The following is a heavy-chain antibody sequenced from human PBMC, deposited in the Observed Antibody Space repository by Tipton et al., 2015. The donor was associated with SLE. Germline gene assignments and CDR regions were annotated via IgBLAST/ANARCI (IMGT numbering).Heavy chain of an antibody. CDR2: ISGSGGST. V-gene: IGHV3-23*01. D-gene: IGHD3-22*01. J-gene: IGHJ4*02. Sequence: SLRLSCAASGFTFSSYAMSWVRQAPGKGLEWVSAISGSGGSTYYADSVKGRFTISRDNSKNTLYLQMNSLRAEDTAVYYCAKDQSMIVVVSYFDYWGQGTLVTVSS. CDR3: AKDQSMIVVVSYFDY. CDR1: GFTFSSYA.